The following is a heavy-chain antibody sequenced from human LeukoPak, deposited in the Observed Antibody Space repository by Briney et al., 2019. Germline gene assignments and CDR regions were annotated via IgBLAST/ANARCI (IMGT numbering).Heavy chain of an antibody. Sequence: SETLSLTCAVYGGSFSGYYWSWIRQPPGKGLEWIGEINHSGSTNYNPSLKSRVTISVDTPKNQFSLKLSSVTAADTAVYYCARRRGIQLWSAFDYWGQGTLVTVSS. CDR3: ARRRGIQLWSAFDY. J-gene: IGHJ4*02. CDR1: GGSFSGYY. D-gene: IGHD5-18*01. CDR2: INHSGST. V-gene: IGHV4-34*01.